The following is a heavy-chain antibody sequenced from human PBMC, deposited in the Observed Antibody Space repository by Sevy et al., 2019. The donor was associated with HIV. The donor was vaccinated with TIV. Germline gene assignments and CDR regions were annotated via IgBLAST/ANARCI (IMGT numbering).Heavy chain of an antibody. Sequence: GGSLRLSCAASGFTFSSYWMHWVRQAPGKGLVWVSRINSDGSSTSYADSVKGRFTISRDNAKNTLYLQMNSLRAEDTAVYYCVRERGQQLVPLGAFDIWGQGTMVTVSS. D-gene: IGHD6-13*01. J-gene: IGHJ3*02. CDR2: INSDGSST. CDR1: GFTFSSYW. V-gene: IGHV3-74*01. CDR3: VRERGQQLVPLGAFDI.